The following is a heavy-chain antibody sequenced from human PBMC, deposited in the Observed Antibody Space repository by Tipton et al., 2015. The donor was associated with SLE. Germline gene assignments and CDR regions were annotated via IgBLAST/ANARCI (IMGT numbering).Heavy chain of an antibody. V-gene: IGHV4-39*01. CDR3: ARPYGNGYFDY. CDR1: GGSISSSSYY. D-gene: IGHD3-10*01. Sequence: TLSLTCTVPGGSISSSSYYWGWIRQPPGKGLEWIGSIYYSGSTYYNPSLKSRVTISVDTSKNQFSLKLSSVTAADTAVYYCARPYGNGYFDYWGQGTLVTVSS. J-gene: IGHJ4*02. CDR2: IYYSGST.